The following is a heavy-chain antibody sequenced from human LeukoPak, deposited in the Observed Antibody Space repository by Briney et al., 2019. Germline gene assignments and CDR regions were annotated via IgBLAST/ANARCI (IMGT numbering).Heavy chain of an antibody. Sequence: ASVKVSCKASGGTFSSYAISWVRQAPGQGLEWMGGIIPIFGTANYAQKFQGRVTITADESTSTAYMELSSLRSEDTAVYYCARPGYSSGWYGYWGQGTLVTVSS. CDR2: IIPIFGTA. J-gene: IGHJ4*02. CDR3: ARPGYSSGWYGY. D-gene: IGHD6-19*01. V-gene: IGHV1-69*13. CDR1: GGTFSSYA.